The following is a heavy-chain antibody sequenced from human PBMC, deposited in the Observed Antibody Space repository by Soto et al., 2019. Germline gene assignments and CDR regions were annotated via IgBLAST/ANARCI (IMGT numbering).Heavy chain of an antibody. V-gene: IGHV1-69*06. J-gene: IGHJ6*02. CDR2: IFPIFGTA. Sequence: SVKVSCKASGGTFSSYAISWVRQAPGQGLEWMGGIFPIFGTANYAQKFQGRVTITADKSTSTAYMELSSLRSEDTAVYYCASPQPNYSNYALGGMDVWGQGTTVTVSS. D-gene: IGHD4-4*01. CDR3: ASPQPNYSNYALGGMDV. CDR1: GGTFSSYA.